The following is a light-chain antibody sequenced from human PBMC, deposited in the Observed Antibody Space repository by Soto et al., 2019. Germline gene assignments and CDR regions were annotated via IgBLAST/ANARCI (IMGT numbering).Light chain of an antibody. V-gene: IGKV1-39*01. Sequence: DIQMTQSPSSLSASVGDIVTITCRASQSIDNYLNWYQQKPGKAPNVLIYAASTLQSGVPSRFRGSGSGTYFTLTINSLKPEDFATYYCQQSYSSPALTFGGGTKVDIK. CDR1: QSIDNY. J-gene: IGKJ4*01. CDR2: AAS. CDR3: QQSYSSPALT.